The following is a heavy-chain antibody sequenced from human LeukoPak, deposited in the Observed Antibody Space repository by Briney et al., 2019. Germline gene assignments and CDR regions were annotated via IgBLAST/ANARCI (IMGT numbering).Heavy chain of an antibody. CDR1: GYTFISYA. J-gene: IGHJ4*02. CDR3: ARDSLRYGDYDY. V-gene: IGHV1-3*01. CDR2: INAGNGNT. D-gene: IGHD4-17*01. Sequence: ASVKVSCKASGYTFISYAMHWVRQAPGQRLEWMGWINAGNGNTKYSQKFQGRVTITRDTSASTAYMELTSLKSEDTAVYYCARDSLRYGDYDYWGQGTLVTVSS.